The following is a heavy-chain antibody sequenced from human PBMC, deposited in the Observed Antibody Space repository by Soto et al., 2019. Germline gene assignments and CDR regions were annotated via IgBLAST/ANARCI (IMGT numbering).Heavy chain of an antibody. V-gene: IGHV1-18*04. CDR1: GYSFTSYG. Sequence: ASVKVSCKASGYSFTSYGISWVRQAPGQGLEWLGWISVYNGVTTYAQKLQGRVSMTTDTSTNTAYMELRSLRSDDTAVYFCARNRSVSGTLPHWGECSLVTVSS. D-gene: IGHD6-25*01. CDR2: ISVYNGVT. J-gene: IGHJ1*01. CDR3: ARNRSVSGTLPH.